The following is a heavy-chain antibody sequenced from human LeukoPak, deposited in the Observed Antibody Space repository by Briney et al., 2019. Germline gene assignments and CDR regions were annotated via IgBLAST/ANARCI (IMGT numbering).Heavy chain of an antibody. D-gene: IGHD3-22*01. CDR2: IYTSGST. J-gene: IGHJ4*02. V-gene: IGHV4-4*07. Sequence: PSETLSLTCTVCRGSISSYYWSWIRQPAGKGLERIGRIYTSGSTNYNLSLKSRVTISVDKSKNQSSLKLSSVTAADTAVYYCASGYYYDGSGSLSTFDYWGQGTLVTVSS. CDR3: ASGYYYDGSGSLSTFDY. CDR1: RGSISSYY.